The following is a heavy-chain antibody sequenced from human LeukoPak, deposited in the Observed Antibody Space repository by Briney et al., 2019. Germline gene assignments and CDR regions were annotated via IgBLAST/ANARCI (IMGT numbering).Heavy chain of an antibody. CDR3: ARGLSGEYSGYDHYFDY. CDR2: IYYSGNT. J-gene: IGHJ4*02. D-gene: IGHD5-12*01. V-gene: IGHV4-38-2*02. Sequence: PSETLSLTCIVSGYSIISDYFWGWVRQPPGKGPEWIGSIYYSGNTYYNPSLKSRVTISVDTSKNQFSLKLSSVTAADTAVYYCARGLSGEYSGYDHYFDYWGQGTLVTVSS. CDR1: GYSIISDYF.